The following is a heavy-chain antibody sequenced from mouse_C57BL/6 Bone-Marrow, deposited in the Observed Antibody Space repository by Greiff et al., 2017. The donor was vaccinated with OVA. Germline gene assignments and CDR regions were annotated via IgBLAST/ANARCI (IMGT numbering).Heavy chain of an antibody. J-gene: IGHJ2*01. V-gene: IGHV1-7*01. CDR3: ACCNGSRNYFGC. CDR2: INPSSGYT. CDR1: GYTFTSYW. Sequence: QVQLKESGAELVKPGASVTLSCKASGYTFTSYWMHWVKQRPGQGLEWIGYINPSSGYTKYNQKFKGKATLTADKSSSTAYMQLRSLTYEDAAVYTCACCNGSRNYFGCQGQATTLTLSS. D-gene: IGHD1-1*01.